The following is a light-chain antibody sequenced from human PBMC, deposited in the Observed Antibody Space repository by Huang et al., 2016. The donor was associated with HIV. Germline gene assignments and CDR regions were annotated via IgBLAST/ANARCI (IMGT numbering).Light chain of an antibody. CDR2: EVS. J-gene: IGKJ1*01. CDR3: MQRIQLPET. CDR1: QSLLRSDGTTY. V-gene: IGKV2D-29*02. Sequence: DIVMTQTPLSLSVTPGQPASISCKSSQSLLRSDGTTYLYWYLQKPGQSPQLLIYEVSNRVCGVPDRFSGSGSGTDFTLKISRVEAGDVVVYYCMQRIQLPETFGQGTKVEIK.